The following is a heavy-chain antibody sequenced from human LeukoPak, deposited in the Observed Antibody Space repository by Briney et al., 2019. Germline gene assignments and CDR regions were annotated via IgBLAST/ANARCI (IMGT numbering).Heavy chain of an antibody. CDR2: ISSNGGST. D-gene: IGHD3-22*01. CDR1: GFTFSSYA. V-gene: IGHV3-64*04. CDR3: ARNPDRNYYYYYGMDV. Sequence: GGSLRLSCSASGFTFSSYAMHWVRQAPGKGLEYVSAISSNGGSTYYADSVKGRFTISRDNAKNTLYLQMNSLRAEDTAVYYCARNPDRNYYYYYGMDVWGQGTTVTVSS. J-gene: IGHJ6*02.